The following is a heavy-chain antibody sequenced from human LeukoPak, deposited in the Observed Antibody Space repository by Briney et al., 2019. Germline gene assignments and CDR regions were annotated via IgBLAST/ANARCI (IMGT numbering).Heavy chain of an antibody. D-gene: IGHD4-17*01. J-gene: IGHJ4*02. CDR1: GFSLSRYD. V-gene: IGHV3-30*18. Sequence: PGGSLRLSCAASGFSLSRYDMHWVRQAPGKGLEWVAIISYDGGKKDYADSVKGRFTISRDNSKNTLYLQMNSLRAEDTAVYYCAKDRSKGYYGDEFDFWGQGTLVTVSS. CDR3: AKDRSKGYYGDEFDF. CDR2: ISYDGGKK.